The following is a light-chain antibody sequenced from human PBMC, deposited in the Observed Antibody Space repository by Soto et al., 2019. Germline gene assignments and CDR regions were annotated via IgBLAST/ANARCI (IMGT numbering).Light chain of an antibody. Sequence: QSVLTQPPSASGSPGQSVTISCTGTSXDVGGYQYVSWYQQYPGKAPKLMIYAVNKRPSGVPDRFSGSRSGNTASLTVSGLQAEDEADYYCSSYAGSNNYVFRTGTKV. CDR3: SSYAGSNNYV. CDR1: SXDVGGYQY. CDR2: AVN. J-gene: IGLJ1*01. V-gene: IGLV2-8*01.